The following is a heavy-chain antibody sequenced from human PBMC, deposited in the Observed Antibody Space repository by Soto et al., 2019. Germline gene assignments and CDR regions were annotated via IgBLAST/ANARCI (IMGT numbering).Heavy chain of an antibody. CDR2: INPNNGGT. D-gene: IGHD6-19*01. CDR1: GYIFTGYY. J-gene: IGHJ4*02. CDR3: ANSRAIIAVAGEKEYSLDY. Sequence: APSVKASCKASGYIFTGYYMHWVRQAPGQGLEWMGWINPNNGGTKYAQKFQGWVTMTRDTSISTAYLELSRLTSDDTAVYYCANSRAIIAVAGEKEYSLDYWGQGTLVTVSS. V-gene: IGHV1-2*04.